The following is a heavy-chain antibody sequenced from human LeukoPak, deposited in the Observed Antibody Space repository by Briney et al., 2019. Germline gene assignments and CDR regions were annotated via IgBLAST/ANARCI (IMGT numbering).Heavy chain of an antibody. Sequence: PSETLSLTCTVSGGSISSYYWSWLRQPPGKGLEWIGYIYYSGSTNYNPSLKSRVTISVDTSKNQFSLKLSSVTAADTAVYYCARDSGWDYYDSSGTNHPLYYYGMDVWGQGTTVTVSS. V-gene: IGHV4-59*01. J-gene: IGHJ6*02. D-gene: IGHD3-22*01. CDR1: GGSISSYY. CDR2: IYYSGST. CDR3: ARDSGWDYYDSSGTNHPLYYYGMDV.